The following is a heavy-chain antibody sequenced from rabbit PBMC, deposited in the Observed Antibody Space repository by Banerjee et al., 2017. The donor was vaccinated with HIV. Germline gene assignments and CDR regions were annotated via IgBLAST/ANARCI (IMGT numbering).Heavy chain of an antibody. CDR2: IDTSSRST. CDR3: ARWGYGMDL. CDR1: GFSLSSRYW. V-gene: IGHV1S45*01. J-gene: IGHJ6*01. D-gene: IGHD3-1*01. Sequence: QEQLGESGGGLVKPGASLTLTCTASGFSLSSRYWIWWARQAPGKGLELIACIDTSSRSTSYASWAKGRFTISKTSSTTVTLQMTSLTAADTATYFCARWGYGMDLWGQGTLVTVS.